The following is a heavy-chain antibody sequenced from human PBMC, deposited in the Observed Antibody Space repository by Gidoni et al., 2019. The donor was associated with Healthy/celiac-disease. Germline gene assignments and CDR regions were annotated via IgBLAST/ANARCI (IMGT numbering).Heavy chain of an antibody. Sequence: EVQLVESGGGLVKPGGSLRLSCAASGFTFSSYSMNWVRQAPGKGLEWVSSISSSSSYIYYADSVKGRFTISRDNAKNSLYLQMNSLRAEDTAVYYCASNVGTVTVTMPDYWGQGTLVTVSS. CDR2: ISSSSSYI. CDR1: GFTFSSYS. V-gene: IGHV3-21*01. CDR3: ASNVGTVTVTMPDY. J-gene: IGHJ4*02. D-gene: IGHD4-17*01.